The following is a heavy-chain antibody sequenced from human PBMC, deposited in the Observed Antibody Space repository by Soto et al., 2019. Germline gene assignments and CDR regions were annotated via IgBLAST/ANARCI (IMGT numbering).Heavy chain of an antibody. CDR1: GFTFSSYA. Sequence: GGSLRLSCAASGFTFSSYAMHWVRQAPGKGLEYVSAISSNGGSTYYANSVKGRFTISRDNSKNTLYLQMGSLRAEDMAVYYCARDQEFRYGDSRANMDVWGKGTTVTVSS. CDR2: ISSNGGST. J-gene: IGHJ6*03. D-gene: IGHD4-17*01. V-gene: IGHV3-64*01. CDR3: ARDQEFRYGDSRANMDV.